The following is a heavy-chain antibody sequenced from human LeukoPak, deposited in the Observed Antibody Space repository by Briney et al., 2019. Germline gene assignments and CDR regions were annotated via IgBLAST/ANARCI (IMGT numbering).Heavy chain of an antibody. CDR1: GFTFSSYW. V-gene: IGHV3-74*01. J-gene: IGHJ4*02. CDR2: INSDWSST. CDR3: ARGRTHRRLWLGESTGGPFDY. D-gene: IGHD3-10*01. Sequence: GGSLRLSCAASGFTFSSYWMHWVRQAPGKGLVWVSRINSDWSSTSYADSVKGRFTISRDNAKNTLYLQMNSLRADDTAVYYCARGRTHRRLWLGESTGGPFDYWGQGTLVTVSS.